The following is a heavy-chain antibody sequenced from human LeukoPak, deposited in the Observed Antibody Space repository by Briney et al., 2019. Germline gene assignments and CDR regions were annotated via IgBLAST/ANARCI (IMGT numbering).Heavy chain of an antibody. D-gene: IGHD2-8*01. Sequence: GGSLRLSCAASGFIVSSNYMSWVRQAPGKGLGWVSIIYSGGSTYYADSVKGRFTISRENSKNTVSLQMNSLRGEDTAMYYCARVGTGTSGYFDYWGQGALVTVSS. CDR1: GFIVSSNY. J-gene: IGHJ4*02. V-gene: IGHV3-53*01. CDR2: IYSGGST. CDR3: ARVGTGTSGYFDY.